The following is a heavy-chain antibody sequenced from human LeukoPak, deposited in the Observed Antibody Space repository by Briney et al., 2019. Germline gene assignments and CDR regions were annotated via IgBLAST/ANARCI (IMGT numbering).Heavy chain of an antibody. J-gene: IGHJ6*03. CDR3: ARGGRSHYYYYYMDV. CDR2: INPSSGGT. CDR1: GYTFTGYY. Sequence: ASVKVSCKASGYTFTGYYMHWVRQAPGQGLEWMGWINPSSGGTNYAQKFQGRVTMTRDTSISTAYMELSRLRSDDTAVYYCARGGRSHYYYYYMDVWGKGTTVTVSS. V-gene: IGHV1-2*02.